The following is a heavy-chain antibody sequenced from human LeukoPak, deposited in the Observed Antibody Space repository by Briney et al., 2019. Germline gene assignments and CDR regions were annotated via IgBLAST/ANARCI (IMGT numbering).Heavy chain of an antibody. V-gene: IGHV1-2*02. D-gene: IGHD4-11*01. CDR1: GYTFTGYY. CDR2: INPNSGGT. CDR3: ARRPPLSHDYHQSLLGNDY. J-gene: IGHJ4*02. Sequence: ASVKVSCKASGYTFTGYYMHWVRQAPGQGLEWMGWINPNSGGTNYAQKFQGRVTMTRDTSISTAYMELSRLRSDDTAVYYCARRPPLSHDYHQSLLGNDYWGQGTLVTVSS.